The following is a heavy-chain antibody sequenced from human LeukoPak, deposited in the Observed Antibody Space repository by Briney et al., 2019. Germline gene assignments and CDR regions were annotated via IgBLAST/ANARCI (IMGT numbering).Heavy chain of an antibody. D-gene: IGHD3-10*01. J-gene: IGHJ4*02. CDR1: GFNFSNYW. CDR3: ARDKISPGGGY. Sequence: GSLRLSCAAAGFNFSNYWMSWVRQAPGKGLEWVANIKEDGRETYYVDSVKSRFTISRDNAKNSVYLQMNSLRAEDTAVYYCARDKISPGGGYWGQGTLVIVST. CDR2: IKEDGRET. V-gene: IGHV3-7*01.